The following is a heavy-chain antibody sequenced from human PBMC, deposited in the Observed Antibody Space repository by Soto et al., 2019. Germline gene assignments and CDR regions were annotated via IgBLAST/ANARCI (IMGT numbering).Heavy chain of an antibody. CDR2: IYYSGST. CDR1: GGSISSGGYY. CDR3: ARDLVVVAATQVYYYYGMDV. Sequence: SSETLSLTCTVSGGSISSGGYYWSWIRQHPGKGLEWIGYIYYSGSTYYNPSLKSRVTISVDTSKNQFSLKLSSVTAADTAVYYCARDLVVVAATQVYYYYGMDVWGQGTTVTVSS. V-gene: IGHV4-31*03. D-gene: IGHD2-15*01. J-gene: IGHJ6*02.